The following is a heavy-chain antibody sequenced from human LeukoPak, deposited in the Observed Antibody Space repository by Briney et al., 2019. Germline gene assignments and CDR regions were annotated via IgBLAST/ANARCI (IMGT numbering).Heavy chain of an antibody. V-gene: IGHV1-69*13. J-gene: IGHJ6*02. CDR2: IIPIFGTA. D-gene: IGHD3-22*01. Sequence: SVKVSCKASGGTFSSYAISWVRQAPGQGLEWMGGIIPIFGTANYAQKFQGRVTITADESTSTAYMELSSLRSEDTAVYYCARALMIVVAPDYYYYGKDVWGQGTTVTVSS. CDR1: GGTFSSYA. CDR3: ARALMIVVAPDYYYYGKDV.